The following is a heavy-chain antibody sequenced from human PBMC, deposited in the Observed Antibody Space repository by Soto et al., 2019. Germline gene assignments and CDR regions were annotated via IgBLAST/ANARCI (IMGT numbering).Heavy chain of an antibody. J-gene: IGHJ4*02. CDR1: GASVSSKNAA. D-gene: IGHD1-1*01. CDR3: ATTKSVYDY. Sequence: SQTRSVTCAFSGASVSSKNAACNSIRQSPSRGLEWLVRTYYRSKWYIEYAVSVKSRITINPDTSKNLFSLQLNSVTPDDTAMYYCATTKSVYDYWGQGTQVTVSS. V-gene: IGHV6-1*01. CDR2: TYYRSKWYI.